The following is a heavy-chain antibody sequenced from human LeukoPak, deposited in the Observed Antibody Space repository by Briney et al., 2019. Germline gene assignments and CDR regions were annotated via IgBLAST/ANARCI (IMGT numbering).Heavy chain of an antibody. D-gene: IGHD6-19*01. V-gene: IGHV4-59*08. Sequence: KTSETLSLTCTVSGGSISSYYWSWIRQPPGKGLEWIGYIYYSGSTNYNPSLKSRVTISVDTSKNQFSLKLRSVTAADTAVYYCARSAGYSSGWFTHYYYYGMDVWGQGTTVTVSS. CDR2: IYYSGST. J-gene: IGHJ6*02. CDR3: ARSAGYSSGWFTHYYYYGMDV. CDR1: GGSISSYY.